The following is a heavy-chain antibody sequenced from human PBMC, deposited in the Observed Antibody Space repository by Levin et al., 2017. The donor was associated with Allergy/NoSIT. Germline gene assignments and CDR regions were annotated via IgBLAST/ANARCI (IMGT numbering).Heavy chain of an antibody. Sequence: GESLKISCAASGFTFSSYAMHWVRQAPGKGLEWVAVISYDGSNKYYADSVKGRFTISRDNSKNTLYLQMNSLRAEDTAVYYCARDYGGGGYDDYYYYYMDVWGKGTTVTVSS. J-gene: IGHJ6*03. CDR3: ARDYGGGGYDDYYYYYMDV. CDR2: ISYDGSNK. D-gene: IGHD5-12*01. CDR1: GFTFSSYA. V-gene: IGHV3-30-3*01.